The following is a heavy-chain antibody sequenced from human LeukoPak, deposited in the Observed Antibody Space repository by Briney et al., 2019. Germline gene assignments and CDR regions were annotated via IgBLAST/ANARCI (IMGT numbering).Heavy chain of an antibody. Sequence: SETLSLTCSVSGGSISGFYWSWIRQPPGKGLEWIGFISFSGSTNYNPSLKSRVTISVDTSKNQFSLKLSSVTAADTAVYYCARVPVVATISPYYYYGMDVWGQGTTVTVSS. CDR1: GGSISGFY. CDR3: ARVPVVATISPYYYYGMDV. D-gene: IGHD5-12*01. CDR2: ISFSGST. V-gene: IGHV4-59*01. J-gene: IGHJ6*02.